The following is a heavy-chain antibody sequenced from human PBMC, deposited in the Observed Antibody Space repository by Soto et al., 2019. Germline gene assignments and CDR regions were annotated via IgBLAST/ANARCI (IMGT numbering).Heavy chain of an antibody. CDR2: IYYSGST. V-gene: IGHV4-39*01. D-gene: IGHD2-15*01. Sequence: QLQLQESGPGLVKPSETLSLTCTVSGGSISSSSYYWGWIRQPPGKGLEWIGSIYYSGSTYYNPSLKSRVTISVDTYKNQFSLKLSSVTAADTAVYYCASRGAATDYYGMDVWGQGTTVTVSS. J-gene: IGHJ6*02. CDR1: GGSISSSSYY. CDR3: ASRGAATDYYGMDV.